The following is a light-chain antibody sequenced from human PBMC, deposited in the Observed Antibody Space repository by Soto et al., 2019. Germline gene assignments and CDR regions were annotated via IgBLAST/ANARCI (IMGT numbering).Light chain of an antibody. J-gene: IGLJ2*01. Sequence: QSALTQPASVSGSPGQSVTISCTGTSSDVGNYNLVSWYQQHPGKAPKLMVYEGSKRPSGVSNRFSGSKSGNTASLTISGLQAEDEADYYCCSYAGGSVVFGGGTKLTVL. CDR2: EGS. CDR3: CSYAGGSVV. V-gene: IGLV2-23*01. CDR1: SSDVGNYNL.